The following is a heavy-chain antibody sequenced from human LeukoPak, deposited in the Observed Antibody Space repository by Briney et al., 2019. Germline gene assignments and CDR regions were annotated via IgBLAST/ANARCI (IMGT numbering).Heavy chain of an antibody. CDR2: IKSKTDGGTT. Sequence: GSLRLSCAASGFTFSNAWMSWVRQAPGKGLEWVGRIKSKTDGGTTDYAAPVKGRFTISRDDSKNTLYLQMSSLKTEDTAVYYCTTKSKQYVRDYWGQGTLVTVSS. D-gene: IGHD1/OR15-1a*01. CDR3: TTKSKQYVRDY. J-gene: IGHJ4*02. CDR1: GFTFSNAW. V-gene: IGHV3-15*01.